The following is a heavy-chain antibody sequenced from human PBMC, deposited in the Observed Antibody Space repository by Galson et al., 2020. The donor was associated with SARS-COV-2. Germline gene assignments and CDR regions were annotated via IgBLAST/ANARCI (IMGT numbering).Heavy chain of an antibody. J-gene: IGHJ4*02. CDR1: GFTFSSYW. Sequence: GGSLRLSCAASGFTFSSYWMSWVRQAPGKGLEWVANIKQDGSEKYYVDSVKGRFTISRDNAKNSLYLQMNSLRAEDTAVYYCARDPRNYYDSSGYLFDYWGQGTLVTVSS. D-gene: IGHD3-22*01. V-gene: IGHV3-7*01. CDR2: IKQDGSEK. CDR3: ARDPRNYYDSSGYLFDY.